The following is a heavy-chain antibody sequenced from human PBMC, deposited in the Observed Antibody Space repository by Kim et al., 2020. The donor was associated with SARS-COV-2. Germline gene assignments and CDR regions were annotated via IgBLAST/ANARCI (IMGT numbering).Heavy chain of an antibody. V-gene: IGHV1-18*01. CDR2: ISAYNGNT. D-gene: IGHD3-10*01. Sequence: ASVKVSCKASGYTFTSYGISWVRQAPGQGLEWMGWISAYNGNTNYAQKLQGRVTMTTDTSTSTAYMELRSLRSDDTAVYYCARIESLWFGSPNLDYWGQGTLVTVSS. CDR3: ARIESLWFGSPNLDY. J-gene: IGHJ4*02. CDR1: GYTFTSYG.